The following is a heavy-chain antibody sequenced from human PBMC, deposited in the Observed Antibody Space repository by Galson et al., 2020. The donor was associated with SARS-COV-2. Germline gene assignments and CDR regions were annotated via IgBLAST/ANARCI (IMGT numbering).Heavy chain of an antibody. J-gene: IGHJ4*02. Sequence: SETLSLTCTVSGGSISSSSYYWGWIRQPPGKGLEWIGSIYYRGSTYYNPSLKSRVTISVDTSKNQFSLKLSSVTAADTAVYYCARLRITMVVVVIAPSFFDYWGQGTLVTVSS. D-gene: IGHD3-22*01. CDR3: ARLRITMVVVVIAPSFFDY. CDR2: IYYRGST. CDR1: GGSISSSSYY. V-gene: IGHV4-39*01.